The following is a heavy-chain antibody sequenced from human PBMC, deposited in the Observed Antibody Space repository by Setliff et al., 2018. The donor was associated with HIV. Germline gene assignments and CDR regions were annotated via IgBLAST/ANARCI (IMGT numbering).Heavy chain of an antibody. Sequence: ASVKVSCKASGYTFTDHYLHWVRQAPGQALEWMGWFTPFNDNTDYAQKYRGRISITRDRSMSTAYMELSSLRSEDTGMYYCARSSRANEAFDVWGQGTMVTVSS. CDR1: GYTFTDHY. CDR3: ARSSRANEAFDV. J-gene: IGHJ3*01. V-gene: IGHV1-45*02. CDR2: FTPFNDNT.